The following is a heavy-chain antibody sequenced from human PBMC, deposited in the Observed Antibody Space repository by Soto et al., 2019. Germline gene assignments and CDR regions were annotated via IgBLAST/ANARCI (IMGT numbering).Heavy chain of an antibody. V-gene: IGHV4-59*01. J-gene: IGHJ5*02. CDR3: ARGHDYYGSSGYTLHNWFDP. CDR2: IYYSGST. CDR1: GGSISSYY. Sequence: SETLSLTCTVSGGSISSYYWSRIRQPPGKGLEWIGYIYYSGSTNYNPSLKSRVTISVDTSKNQFSLKLSSVTAADTAVYYCARGHDYYGSSGYTLHNWFDPWGQGTLVTVS. D-gene: IGHD3-22*01.